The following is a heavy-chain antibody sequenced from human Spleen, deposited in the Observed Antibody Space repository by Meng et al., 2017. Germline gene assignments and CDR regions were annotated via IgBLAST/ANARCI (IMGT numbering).Heavy chain of an antibody. J-gene: IGHJ4*02. V-gene: IGHV3-9*01. CDR2: ISWNSGSI. Sequence: SLKISCAASGFTFDDYAMHWVRQAPGKGLEWVSGISWNSGSIGFADSVRGRFTISRDNAKNSLFLQMNSLRAEGTALYYCTKDLGVVSAALGYWGQGTLVTVSS. D-gene: IGHD3-3*01. CDR1: GFTFDDYA. CDR3: TKDLGVVSAALGY.